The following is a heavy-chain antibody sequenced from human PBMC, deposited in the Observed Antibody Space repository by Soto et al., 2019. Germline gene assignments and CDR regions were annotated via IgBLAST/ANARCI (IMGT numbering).Heavy chain of an antibody. J-gene: IGHJ4*02. V-gene: IGHV4-59*08. D-gene: IGHD1-26*01. CDR3: ARHSPTVNPATFDY. Sequence: SETLSLTCTVSGGSISSYYWSWIRQPPGKGLEWIGYSYYSGSTNYNPSLKSRVTISVDTSKNQFSLKLTSVTAADTAVYYCARHSPTVNPATFDYWGQGTLVTVSA. CDR2: SYYSGST. CDR1: GGSISSYY.